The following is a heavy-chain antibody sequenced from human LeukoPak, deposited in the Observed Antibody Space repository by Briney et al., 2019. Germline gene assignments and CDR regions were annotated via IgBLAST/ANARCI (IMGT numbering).Heavy chain of an antibody. CDR2: ISGSGGST. D-gene: IGHD2/OR15-2a*01. CDR3: AKDSSVRVLKTYYFDY. V-gene: IGHV3-23*01. CDR1: GFTFSSYA. J-gene: IGHJ4*02. Sequence: PWGSLRLSCAASGFTFSSYAMSWVRQAPGKGLEWVSAISGSGGSTYYADSVKGRFTISRDNSKNTLYLQMNSLRAEDTAVYYCAKDSSVRVLKTYYFDYWGQGTLVTVSS.